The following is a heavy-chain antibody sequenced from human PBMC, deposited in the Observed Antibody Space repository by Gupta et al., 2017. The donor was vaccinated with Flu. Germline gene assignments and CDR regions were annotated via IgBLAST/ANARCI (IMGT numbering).Heavy chain of an antibody. D-gene: IGHD2-2*01. CDR1: GYTFTGYY. J-gene: IGHJ5*02. CDR2: INPNSGGT. V-gene: IGHV1-2*06. CDR3: ARGMVVPAAYNWFDP. Sequence: QVQLVQSGAEVKKPGASVKVSCKASGYTFTGYYMHWVRQAPGQGLEWMGRINPNSGGTNYAQKFQGRVTMTRDTSISTAYMELSRLRSDDTAVYYCARGMVVPAAYNWFDPWGQGTLVTVSS.